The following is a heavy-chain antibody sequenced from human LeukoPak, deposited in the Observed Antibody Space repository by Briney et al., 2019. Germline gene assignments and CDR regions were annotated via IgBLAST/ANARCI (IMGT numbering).Heavy chain of an antibody. CDR2: IIPILGIA. J-gene: IGHJ3*02. CDR1: GGTFSSYA. Sequence: ASVKVSCKDSGGTFSSYAISWVRQAPGQGLEWMGRIIPILGIANYAQKFQGRVTITADKSTSTAYMELSSLRSEDTAVYYCARGGAHIVVVTATSGAFDIWGQGTMVTVSS. D-gene: IGHD2-21*02. CDR3: ARGGAHIVVVTATSGAFDI. V-gene: IGHV1-69*04.